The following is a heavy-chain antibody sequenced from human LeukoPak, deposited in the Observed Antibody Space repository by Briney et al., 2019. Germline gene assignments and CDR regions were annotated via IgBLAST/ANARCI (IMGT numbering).Heavy chain of an antibody. CDR1: GYTFTSYA. CDR3: ARDSGWQQLVRGYFDY. V-gene: IGHV7-4-1*02. J-gene: IGHJ4*02. D-gene: IGHD6-13*01. CDR2: INTNTGNP. Sequence: EASVKVSCKASGYTFTSYAMNWVRQVPGQGLEWMGWINTNTGNPTYAQGFTGRFVFSLDTSVSTAYLQISSLKAEDTAVYYCARDSGWQQLVRGYFDYWGQGTLVTVSS.